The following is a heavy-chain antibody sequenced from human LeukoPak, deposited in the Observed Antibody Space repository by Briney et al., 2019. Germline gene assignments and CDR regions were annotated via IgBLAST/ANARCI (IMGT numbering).Heavy chain of an antibody. V-gene: IGHV3-33*01. J-gene: IGHJ4*02. CDR2: IWYDGTNE. Sequence: GRSLRLSCAASGFIFSSYGMHWVRQAPGKGLEWVALIWYDGTNEYYTDSVKGRFTISRANSKYTLYLQMNSLRAEDTAVYYCARVPYCSGGRCSSWIDHWGQGTLVTVSS. CDR1: GFIFSSYG. D-gene: IGHD2-15*01. CDR3: ARVPYCSGGRCSSWIDH.